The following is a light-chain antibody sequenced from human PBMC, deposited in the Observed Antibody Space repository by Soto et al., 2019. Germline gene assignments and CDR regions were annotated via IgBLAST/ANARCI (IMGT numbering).Light chain of an antibody. CDR2: GAS. J-gene: IGKJ2*01. Sequence: EIVLTQSPATLSVSPGNRATLSCRASQSVNSDLAWYQQKPGQAPRLLIYGASTRATGTPTRFSGSGSGTEFTLTLSSLQSEDFAVYFCQQYNNWPPYTFGHGTKLEIK. CDR1: QSVNSD. CDR3: QQYNNWPPYT. V-gene: IGKV3-15*01.